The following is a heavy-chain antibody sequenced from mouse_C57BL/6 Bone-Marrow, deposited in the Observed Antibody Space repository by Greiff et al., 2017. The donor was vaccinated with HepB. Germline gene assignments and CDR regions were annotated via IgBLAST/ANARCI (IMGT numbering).Heavy chain of an antibody. CDR3: ARYYYSFAY. D-gene: IGHD1-1*01. V-gene: IGHV1-69*01. Sequence: QVQLQQPGAELVMPGASVKLSCKASGYTFTSYWMHWVKQRPGQGLEWIGEIDPSDSYTNYNQKFKGKSTLTVDKSSSTAYMQLSSLTSEDSAVYYCARYYYSFAYWGQGTLVTVSA. CDR2: IDPSDSYT. CDR1: GYTFTSYW. J-gene: IGHJ3*01.